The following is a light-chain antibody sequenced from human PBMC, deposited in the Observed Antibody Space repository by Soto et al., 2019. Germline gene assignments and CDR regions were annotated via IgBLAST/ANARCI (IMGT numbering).Light chain of an antibody. Sequence: DSQMTQSPSTLSASVGDRVTITCRASQSISSWLAWYQQKPGKAPNLLIHGGSILQSGVPPRFSGGGGGTDFTLTISSLQPEDFASYYCQQIYTIPLSFGGGNKVDIK. CDR3: QQIYTIPLS. V-gene: IGKV1-39*01. CDR2: GGS. CDR1: QSISSW. J-gene: IGKJ4*01.